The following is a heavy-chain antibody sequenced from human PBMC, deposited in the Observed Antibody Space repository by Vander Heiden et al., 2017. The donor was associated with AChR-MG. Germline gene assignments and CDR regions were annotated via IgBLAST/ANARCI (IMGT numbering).Heavy chain of an antibody. CDR3: ARGSREAYCGGDCYSEY. V-gene: IGHV3-53*01. D-gene: IGHD2-21*02. Sequence: EVQLVESGGGLIQPGGSLRLSCAASGFTVSSNYMSWVRQAPGKGLEWVSVIYSGGSTYYADSVKGRFTISRDNSKNTLYLQMNSLRAEDTAVYYCARGSREAYCGGDCYSEYWGQGTLVTVSS. CDR2: IYSGGST. CDR1: GFTVSSNY. J-gene: IGHJ4*02.